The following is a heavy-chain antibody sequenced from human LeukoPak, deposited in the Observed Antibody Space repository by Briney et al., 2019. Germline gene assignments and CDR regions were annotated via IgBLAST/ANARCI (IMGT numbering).Heavy chain of an antibody. J-gene: IGHJ6*02. CDR2: IYYSGST. D-gene: IGHD6-13*01. CDR1: GGSISSYY. Sequence: SETLSLTCTVSGGSISSYYWSWIRQPPGKGLEWIGYIYYSGSTNYNPSLKSRVTISVDTSKNQFSLKLSSVTAADTAVYYCARGWYSSSWYGVWGQGTTVTVSS. CDR3: ARGWYSSSWYGV. V-gene: IGHV4-59*01.